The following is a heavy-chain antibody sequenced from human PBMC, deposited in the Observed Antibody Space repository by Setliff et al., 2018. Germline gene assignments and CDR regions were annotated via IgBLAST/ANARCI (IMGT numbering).Heavy chain of an antibody. V-gene: IGHV1-69-2*01. CDR1: GYRFIVYY. CDR3: AIDYGPTGTPYH. D-gene: IGHD1-1*01. J-gene: IGHJ4*02. CDR2: VDPKDGQA. Sequence: ASVKVSCKGSGYRFIVYYIHWVRQTPGKGLEWMGRVDPKDGQAIYAKKFQGRFTITADTSIDTAYMELSSLTSEDTAVYYCAIDYGPTGTPYHWGQGTPVTVSS.